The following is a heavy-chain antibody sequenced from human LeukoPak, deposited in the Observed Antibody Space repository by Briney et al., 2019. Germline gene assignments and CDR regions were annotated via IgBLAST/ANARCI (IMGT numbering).Heavy chain of an antibody. D-gene: IGHD2-2*01. Sequence: GASVKVSFKGSGYTFTDYYLHWVRQAPGQGGEGMGWINPKSGDTKYAQKLQGRGTITRDTSISTAHMEMSRLRSDDTAVYYCARANFLYCSSTTCLFDYWGQGTLVTVSS. V-gene: IGHV1-2*02. CDR3: ARANFLYCSSTTCLFDY. CDR1: GYTFTDYY. J-gene: IGHJ4*02. CDR2: INPKSGDT.